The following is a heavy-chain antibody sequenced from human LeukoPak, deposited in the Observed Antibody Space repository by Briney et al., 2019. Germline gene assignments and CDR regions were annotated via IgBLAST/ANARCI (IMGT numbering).Heavy chain of an antibody. D-gene: IGHD2-15*01. CDR1: GFTFDDYG. J-gene: IGHJ3*02. Sequence: GGSLRLSCAASGFTFDDYGMSWVRQPPGKGLEWVSGLNWDGGTTGYADSVKGRFTISRDNAKNSLFLQMNSLRVEDTALYYCARDSLRYRSGGSCSHGLDIWGQGTMVTVSS. CDR3: ARDSLRYRSGGSCSHGLDI. V-gene: IGHV3-20*04. CDR2: LNWDGGTT.